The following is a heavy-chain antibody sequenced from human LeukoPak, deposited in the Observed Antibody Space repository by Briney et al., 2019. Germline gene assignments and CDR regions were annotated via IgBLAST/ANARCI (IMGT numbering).Heavy chain of an antibody. J-gene: IGHJ4*02. D-gene: IGHD1-14*01. CDR3: ARAPEYGLYYFDY. Sequence: SETLSLTCTVSGGSISSGSYYWGWIRQPPGKGLERIGNIYYSGSTYYNPSLKSRVSISVDTSKNQFSLKLTSVTAADTAVYYCARAPEYGLYYFDYWGQGTLVTVSS. V-gene: IGHV4-39*07. CDR1: GGSISSGSYY. CDR2: IYYSGST.